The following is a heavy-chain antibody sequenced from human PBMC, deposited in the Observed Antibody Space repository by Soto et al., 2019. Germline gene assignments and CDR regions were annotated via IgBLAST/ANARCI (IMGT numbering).Heavy chain of an antibody. D-gene: IGHD3-9*01. CDR3: ARHRYSTYYDILTGYYNPPGDFDY. CDR1: SYR. J-gene: IGHJ4*02. V-gene: IGHV5-51*07. Sequence: SYRWGPVHQKQKKGLEWMGIIYPGDSDTRYSPSFQGQVTISADKSISTAYLQWSSLKASDTAMYYCARHRYSTYYDILTGYYNPPGDFDYWGQGTLVTVSS. CDR2: IYPGDSDT.